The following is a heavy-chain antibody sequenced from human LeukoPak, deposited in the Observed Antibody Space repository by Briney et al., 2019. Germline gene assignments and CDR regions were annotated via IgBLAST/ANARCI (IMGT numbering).Heavy chain of an antibody. D-gene: IGHD3-16*01. J-gene: IGHJ4*02. V-gene: IGHV3-30*18. CDR1: GFTFSSYG. CDR2: ISYDGSNK. Sequence: GGSLRLSCAASGFTFSSYGMHWVRQAPGKGLEWVAVISYDGSNKYYADSVKGRFTISRDNSKNTLYLQMNSLRAEDTAVYYCAKLGGGGDYIDYWGQGTLVTVSS. CDR3: AKLGGGGDYIDY.